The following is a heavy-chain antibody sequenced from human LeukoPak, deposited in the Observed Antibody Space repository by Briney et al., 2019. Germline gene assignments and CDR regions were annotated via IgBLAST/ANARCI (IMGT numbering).Heavy chain of an antibody. CDR1: GFTFSSYA. D-gene: IGHD6-19*01. Sequence: PGGSLRLSCAASGFTFSSYAMSWVRQAPGKGLEWVSAISGSGGSTYYADSVKGRFTISRDNSKNTLYLQMNSLRAEDTAVYYCATTPEGIAGAGRHYYYYGMDVWGQGPTVTVSS. J-gene: IGHJ6*02. CDR2: ISGSGGST. CDR3: ATTPEGIAGAGRHYYYYGMDV. V-gene: IGHV3-23*01.